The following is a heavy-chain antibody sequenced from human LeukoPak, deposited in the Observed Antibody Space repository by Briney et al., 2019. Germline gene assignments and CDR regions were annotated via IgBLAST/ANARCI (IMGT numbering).Heavy chain of an antibody. CDR2: ISYDGSNK. J-gene: IGHJ4*02. D-gene: IGHD3-10*01. CDR1: GFTISNYG. V-gene: IGHV3-30*03. CDR3: ASGGHYYGSGGLGEYYFDY. Sequence: PGGSLRLSCAASGFTISNYGMHWVRQAPGKGLEWVAVISYDGSNKYYADSVKGRFTISRDNSKNTLYLQMNSLRAEDTAVYYCASGGHYYGSGGLGEYYFDYWGQGTLVTVSS.